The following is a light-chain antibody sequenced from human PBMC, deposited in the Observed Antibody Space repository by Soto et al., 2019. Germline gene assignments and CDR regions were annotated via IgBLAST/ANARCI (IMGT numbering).Light chain of an antibody. CDR3: QQYNIWPPWT. V-gene: IGKV3D-15*01. CDR2: YAS. Sequence: EIVMTQSPATLSVSPGERAALSCRASQSVSSYLAWYQQIPGQAPRLLIYYASNRATGIPARFSGSGSATEFTLTISSLQSGDFAVYYCQQYNIWPPWTFGQGTKVDIK. CDR1: QSVSSY. J-gene: IGKJ1*01.